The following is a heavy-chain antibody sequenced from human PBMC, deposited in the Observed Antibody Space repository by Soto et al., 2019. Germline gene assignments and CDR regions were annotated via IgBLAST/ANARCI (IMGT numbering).Heavy chain of an antibody. CDR2: ISAGNDNT. CDR3: ARTPCSSDWDINDF. V-gene: IGHV1-3*01. J-gene: IGHJ4*02. Sequence: ASVKVSCKASGYIFTSCAMHWVRQAPGHRLEWMGWISAGNDNTRYSQKFQGRVTITSDTSASTAYLELSSLRSEDTAVYYCARTPCSSDWDINDFWGQGTLVTVSS. D-gene: IGHD6-19*01. CDR1: GYIFTSCA.